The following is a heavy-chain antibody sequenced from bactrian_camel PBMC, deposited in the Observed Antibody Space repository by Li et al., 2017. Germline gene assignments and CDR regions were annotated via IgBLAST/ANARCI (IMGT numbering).Heavy chain of an antibody. CDR1: GFDYSKSC. V-gene: IGHV3S53*01. CDR3: APDSSPQMGCY. D-gene: IGHD3*01. CDR2: IDSEGKP. Sequence: HVQLVESGGGSVQTGGSLRLSCAASGFDYSKSCMGWFRQAPGKEREVVAAIDSEGKPNYHGSVKGRFTISQVDAKNVVYLQMDNVKLDDTAMYYCAPDSSPQMGCYWTRGTQVTVS. J-gene: IGHJ4*01.